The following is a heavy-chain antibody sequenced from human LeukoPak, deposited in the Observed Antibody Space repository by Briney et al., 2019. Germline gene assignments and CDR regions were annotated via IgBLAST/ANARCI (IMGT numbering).Heavy chain of an antibody. V-gene: IGHV4-38-2*02. CDR3: ARLWSWYYDILTGYYRERKYYFDY. Sequence: SETLSLTCTVSGYSISSGYYWGWIRQPPGKGLEWIGSINHSGSTNYNPSLKSRVTISVDTSKNQFSLKLSSVTAADTAVYYCARLWSWYYDILTGYYRERKYYFDYWGQGTLVTVSS. J-gene: IGHJ4*02. CDR1: GYSISSGYY. CDR2: INHSGST. D-gene: IGHD3-9*01.